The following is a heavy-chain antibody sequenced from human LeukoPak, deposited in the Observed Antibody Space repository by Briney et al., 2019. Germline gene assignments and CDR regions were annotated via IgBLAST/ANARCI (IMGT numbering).Heavy chain of an antibody. CDR1: GFTFSSYE. V-gene: IGHV3-48*03. D-gene: IGHD4-17*01. CDR3: ASETYDYGDYERPLRSDC. CDR2: ISSSGSTI. J-gene: IGHJ4*02. Sequence: GGSLRLSCAASGFTFSSYEMNWVRQAPGKGVEGVSYISSSGSTIYYADSVKGRFTISRDNAKNSLYLQMSSVRAEDTAVYYYASETYDYGDYERPLRSDCWGRGTLVTVSS.